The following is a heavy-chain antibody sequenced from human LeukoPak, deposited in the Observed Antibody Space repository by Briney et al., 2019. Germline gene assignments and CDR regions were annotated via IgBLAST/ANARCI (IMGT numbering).Heavy chain of an antibody. CDR2: IYYSGST. Sequence: PSETLSLTCTVSGGSISSSSYYWGWIRQPPGKGLEWIGSIYYSGSTYYNPSLKSRVTISVDTSKNQFSLKLSSVTAADTAVYYCARDPVRYYDSSGYRDAFDIWGQGTMVTVSS. CDR3: ARDPVRYYDSSGYRDAFDI. J-gene: IGHJ3*02. D-gene: IGHD3-22*01. V-gene: IGHV4-39*07. CDR1: GGSISSSSYY.